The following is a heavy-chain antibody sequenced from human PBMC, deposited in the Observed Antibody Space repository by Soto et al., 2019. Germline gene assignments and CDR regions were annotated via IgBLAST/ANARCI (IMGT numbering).Heavy chain of an antibody. CDR2: IWYDGSNK. V-gene: IGHV3-33*01. CDR3: AREKLICGSDFIRYRLYV. J-gene: IGHJ6*02. CDR1: GFTFSSYG. Sequence: GGSLRLSCAASGFTFSSYGMHWVRQAPGKGLEWVAVIWYDGSNKYYADSVKGRFTISRDNSKNTLYLQMNSLRAEDTAVYYCAREKLICGSDFIRYRLYVCGQGSSDPV. D-gene: IGHD1-26*01.